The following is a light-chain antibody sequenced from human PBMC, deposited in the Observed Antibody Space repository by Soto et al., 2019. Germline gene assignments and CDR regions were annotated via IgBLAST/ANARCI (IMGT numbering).Light chain of an antibody. CDR3: SSYTSSSTYV. V-gene: IGLV2-14*01. CDR1: SSHVGGYNY. J-gene: IGLJ1*01. CDR2: DVS. Sequence: QSVLTQPASVSGSPGQSITISCTGTSSHVGGYNYVSWYQQHLGKAPKLMIYDVSNRPSGVSNRFSGSKSGNTASLTISGLQAEDEADYYCSSYTSSSTYVFGTGTKVTVL.